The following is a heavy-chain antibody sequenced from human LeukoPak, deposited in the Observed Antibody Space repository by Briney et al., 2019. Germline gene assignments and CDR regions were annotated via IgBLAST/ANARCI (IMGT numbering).Heavy chain of an antibody. CDR3: ARDKGRNVIWTLEY. CDR1: GFTFSSYG. CDR2: IWYDGSNK. D-gene: IGHD2-15*01. Sequence: GGSLRLSCAASGFTFSSYGMHWVRQAPGKGLEGVAVIWYDGSNKYNADSVKGRFTISRDNSKNTLYLEMNSLRAEDTAVYYCARDKGRNVIWTLEYWGQGTLVTVSS. J-gene: IGHJ4*02. V-gene: IGHV3-33*01.